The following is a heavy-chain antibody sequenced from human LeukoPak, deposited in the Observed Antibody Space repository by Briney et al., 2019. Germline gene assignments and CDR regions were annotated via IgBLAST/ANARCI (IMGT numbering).Heavy chain of an antibody. CDR2: IYYTRST. CDR3: VRLNLTFGSGSYS. J-gene: IGHJ4*02. CDR1: VGAISSYY. Sequence: PSETLSLTCTVSVGAISSYYCSWIRQPPGKGLEWVGCIYYTRSTHYNPSLKSRVTISVDTSKNQFSLKLSSVTAADTAVYYCVRLNLTFGSGSYSWGQGTLVTVSS. D-gene: IGHD3-10*01. V-gene: IGHV4-59*12.